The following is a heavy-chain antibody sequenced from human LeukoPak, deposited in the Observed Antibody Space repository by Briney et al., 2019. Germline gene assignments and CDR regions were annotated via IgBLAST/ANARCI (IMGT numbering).Heavy chain of an antibody. D-gene: IGHD3-22*01. CDR1: GFTFSDYY. J-gene: IGHJ4*02. V-gene: IGHV3-11*01. CDR2: ISSSGSTI. CDR3: ARSGAYYDTSGYLFDY. Sequence: GGSLRLSCAASGFTFSDYYMSWIRQAPGKGLEWLSYISSSGSTIYYADSVKGRFTISRDNAKNSLYLQMNSLRAEDTAVYYCARSGAYYDTSGYLFDYWGQGTLVTISS.